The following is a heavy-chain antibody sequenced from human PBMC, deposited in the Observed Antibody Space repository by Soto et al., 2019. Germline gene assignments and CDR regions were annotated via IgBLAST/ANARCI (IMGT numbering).Heavy chain of an antibody. CDR3: CYDSSGYYYLDY. CDR1: GFTFSNAW. CDR2: IKSKTDGGTT. J-gene: IGHJ4*02. V-gene: IGHV3-15*01. Sequence: GGSLRLSCAASGFTFSNAWMSWVRQAPGKGLEWVGRIKSKTDGGTTDYAAPVKGRFTISRDDSKNTLYLQMNSLKTEDTAVYYCCYDSSGYYYLDYWGQGTLVTVS. D-gene: IGHD3-22*01.